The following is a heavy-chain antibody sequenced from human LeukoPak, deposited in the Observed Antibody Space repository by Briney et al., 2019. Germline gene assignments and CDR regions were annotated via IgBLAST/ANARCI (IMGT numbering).Heavy chain of an antibody. D-gene: IGHD3-16*01. V-gene: IGHV3-30*18. CDR1: GFTFSSYG. Sequence: PGGSLRLSCAASGFTFSSYGMHWVRQAPGKGLEWVAVISYDGSNKYYADSVKGRFTISRDNSKNTLYLQMNSLRAEDTAVYYCANSRFRSNFDYWGQGTLVTVSS. CDR3: ANSRFRSNFDY. CDR2: ISYDGSNK. J-gene: IGHJ4*02.